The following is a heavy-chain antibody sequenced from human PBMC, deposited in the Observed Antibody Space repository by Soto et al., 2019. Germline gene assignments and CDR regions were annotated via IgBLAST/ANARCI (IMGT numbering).Heavy chain of an antibody. CDR2: ISSSSSTI. D-gene: IGHD2-8*01. CDR3: ARDGCTNGVCPLYYYYGMDV. V-gene: IGHV3-48*02. Sequence: PGGSLRLSCAASGFTFSSYSMNWVRQAPGKGLEWVSYISSSSSTIYYADSVKGRFTISRGNAKNSLYLQMNSLRDEDTAVYYCARDGCTNGVCPLYYYYGMDVWGQGTTVTVSS. CDR1: GFTFSSYS. J-gene: IGHJ6*02.